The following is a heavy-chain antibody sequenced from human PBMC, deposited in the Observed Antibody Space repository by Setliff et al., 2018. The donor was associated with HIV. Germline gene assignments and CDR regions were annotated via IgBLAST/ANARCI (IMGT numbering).Heavy chain of an antibody. J-gene: IGHJ4*02. CDR1: GFTFSNAW. CDR3: TTESVFLDYFFDY. D-gene: IGHD3-9*01. V-gene: IGHV3-15*05. Sequence: GGSLRLSCAASGFTFSNAWMNWVRQAPGKGLEWVGRIRSKVDGGAADYAAPVKGRFTISRDDSKNTPYLQMSSLKTEDTAVYYCTTESVFLDYFFDYWGQGTPVTVSS. CDR2: IRSKVDGGAA.